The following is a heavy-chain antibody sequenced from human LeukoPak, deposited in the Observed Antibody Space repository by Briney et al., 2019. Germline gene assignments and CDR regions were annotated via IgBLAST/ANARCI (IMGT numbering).Heavy chain of an antibody. J-gene: IGHJ4*02. CDR2: ISSSSSYI. V-gene: IGHV3-21*01. CDR3: APIVGASYFEY. D-gene: IGHD1-26*01. Sequence: GGSLRLSCAASGFTFSSCAMSLVRGAPGKGLEGVSSISSSSSYIYYADSGKGRFTISRDNPKNSLYLKTNRLRAEDTAVYYCAPIVGASYFEYWGPGTPVTVSS. CDR1: GFTFSSCA.